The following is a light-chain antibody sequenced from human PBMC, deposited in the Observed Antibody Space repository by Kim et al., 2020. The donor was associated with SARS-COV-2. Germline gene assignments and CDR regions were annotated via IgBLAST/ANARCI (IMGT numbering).Light chain of an antibody. Sequence: FCSASHNSISNSLAWYQQRPGKAPRLLIYGASSRATGIPDRFSGSGSETDFTLTIDRLEPEDFAAYFCQQYSRSSLTFGGGTKVDIK. J-gene: IGKJ4*01. CDR3: QQYSRSSLT. CDR2: GAS. CDR1: HNSISNS. V-gene: IGKV3-20*01.